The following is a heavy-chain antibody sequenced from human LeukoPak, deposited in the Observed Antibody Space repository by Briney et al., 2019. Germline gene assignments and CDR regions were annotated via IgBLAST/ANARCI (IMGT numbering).Heavy chain of an antibody. D-gene: IGHD3-22*01. CDR3: ARQGYYYDSSGFDY. CDR2: IYSSGST. Sequence: KTSETLSLTCNVSGGSISSYYWSWIRQPPGKGLEWIGYIYSSGSTSYSPSLKSRVTISVDTSKNQFSLKLSSVTAADTAMYYCARQGYYYDSSGFDYWGQGTLVTVSS. CDR1: GGSISSYY. J-gene: IGHJ4*02. V-gene: IGHV4-59*08.